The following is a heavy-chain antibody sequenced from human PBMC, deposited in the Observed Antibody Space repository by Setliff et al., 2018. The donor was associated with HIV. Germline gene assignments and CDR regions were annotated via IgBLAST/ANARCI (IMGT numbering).Heavy chain of an antibody. CDR3: ARSFPYYYESSCLYAMDV. Sequence: GGSLRLSCAASGFKFDDYGMSWVRQGPGKGLEWVAGISWSGRGIGYGDYVKGRFTISRDDDRNFLFLQMNSLRAEDTAIYFCARSFPYYYESSCLYAMDVWGQGTTVTVSS. CDR1: GFKFDDYG. CDR2: ISWSGRGI. J-gene: IGHJ6*02. D-gene: IGHD3-22*01. V-gene: IGHV3-20*04.